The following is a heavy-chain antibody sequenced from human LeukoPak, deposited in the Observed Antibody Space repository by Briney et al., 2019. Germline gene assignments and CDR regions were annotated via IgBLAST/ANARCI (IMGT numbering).Heavy chain of an antibody. CDR2: IYTSGST. J-gene: IGHJ5*02. CDR1: GGSISSYY. V-gene: IGHV4-4*07. D-gene: IGHD6-13*01. Sequence: SETLSLTCTVSGGSISSYYWSWIRQPAGRGLEWIGRIYTSGSTNYNPSLKSRVTMSVDTSKNQFSLKLSSVTAADTAVYYCARAKYSSSWKYWFDPWGQGTLVTVSS. CDR3: ARAKYSSSWKYWFDP.